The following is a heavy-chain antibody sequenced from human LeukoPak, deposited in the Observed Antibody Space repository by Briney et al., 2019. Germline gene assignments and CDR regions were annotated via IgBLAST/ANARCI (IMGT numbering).Heavy chain of an antibody. J-gene: IGHJ4*02. Sequence: PSETLSLTCTVSGGSISSYYWSWIRQPPGKGLEWIGYIYYSGSTNYNPSLKSRVTISVDTSKNQFSLKLSSMTAADTAVYYCARLNYGGTFTFDYWGQGTLVTVSS. CDR3: ARLNYGGTFTFDY. CDR1: GGSISSYY. D-gene: IGHD4-23*01. V-gene: IGHV4-59*01. CDR2: IYYSGST.